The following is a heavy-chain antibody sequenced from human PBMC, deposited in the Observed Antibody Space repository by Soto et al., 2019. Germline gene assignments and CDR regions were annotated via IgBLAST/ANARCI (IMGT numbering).Heavy chain of an antibody. CDR3: AAAILGQPPYFYDMDV. J-gene: IGHJ6*02. CDR2: IVVGSANT. Sequence: QMQLVQSGPEVKKPGTSLKVSCKASGFTLSSSAVQWVRQARGQGLRWIGWIVVGSANTNYVQKFQERVTITRDMSTSTVYMELSSLRSEDTATYYCAAAILGQPPYFYDMDVWGQGTPVTVSS. V-gene: IGHV1-58*01. CDR1: GFTLSSSA. D-gene: IGHD1-26*01.